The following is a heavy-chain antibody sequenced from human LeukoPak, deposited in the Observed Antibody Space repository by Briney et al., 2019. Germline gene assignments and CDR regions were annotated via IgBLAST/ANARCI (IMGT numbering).Heavy chain of an antibody. J-gene: IGHJ6*03. CDR1: GGSIGTTNYY. Sequence: SETLSLTCTVSGGSIGTTNYYWGWLRQPPGKGLEWIGSIYYSETTYDNPSLESRVTISIETSKNQFSLKLSSVTAADTALYYCARQRADYFYYYVDVWGKGTTVTVS. D-gene: IGHD3-9*01. CDR3: ARQRADYFYYYVDV. V-gene: IGHV4-39*01. CDR2: IYYSETT.